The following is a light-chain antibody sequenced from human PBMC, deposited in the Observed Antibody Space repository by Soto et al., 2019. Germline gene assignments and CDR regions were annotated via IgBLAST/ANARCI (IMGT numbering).Light chain of an antibody. Sequence: EVVLTQSSATLSLYPGERATLSCRASQTVSSRYLAWYQQKPGQAPRLLMYGASNRATGIPDRFSGSGSGTDFTLTISRLEPKAFEVNFCQEHGRSPPFTFAQGTNVDIK. CDR3: QEHGRSPPFT. V-gene: IGKV3-20*01. CDR2: GAS. J-gene: IGKJ3*01. CDR1: QTVSSRY.